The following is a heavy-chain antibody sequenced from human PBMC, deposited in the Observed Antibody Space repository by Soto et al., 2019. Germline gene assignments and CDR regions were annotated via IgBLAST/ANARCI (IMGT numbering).Heavy chain of an antibody. J-gene: IGHJ4*02. CDR1: GFPFDAHG. CDR3: VKDTQWLETYFDC. CDR2: INVSGALT. Sequence: PEGSLRLSCAASGFPFDAHGMAWVRQSPGKGLQWVSSINVSGALTYYIESVKGRFTISRDNSEHTLYLQMNNLEADDTAIYYCVKDTQWLETYFDCWGPGTLVTVSS. V-gene: IGHV3-23*01. D-gene: IGHD6-19*01.